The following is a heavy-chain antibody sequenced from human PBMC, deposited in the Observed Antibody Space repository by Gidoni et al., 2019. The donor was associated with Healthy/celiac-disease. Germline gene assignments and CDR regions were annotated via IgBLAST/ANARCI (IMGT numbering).Heavy chain of an antibody. Sequence: EVQLVESGGGLVQPGGSLRLSCAASGFTFSSYWMHWVRQAPGKGLVWVSRINSDGSSTSYADSVKGRFTISRDNAKNTLYLQMNSLRAEDTAVYYCARASSRFVRFRARYGDYFDYWGQGTLVTVSS. J-gene: IGHJ4*02. CDR2: INSDGSST. CDR3: ARASSRFVRFRARYGDYFDY. CDR1: GFTFSSYW. D-gene: IGHD2-2*01. V-gene: IGHV3-74*01.